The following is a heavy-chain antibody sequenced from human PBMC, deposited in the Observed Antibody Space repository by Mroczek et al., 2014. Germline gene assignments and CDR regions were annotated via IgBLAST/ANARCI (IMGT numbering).Heavy chain of an antibody. CDR1: GGSISSGGYY. CDR2: IYYSGST. V-gene: IGHV4-31*03. CDR3: ARGNNIGELLQNYFDY. D-gene: IGHD3-10*01. J-gene: IGHJ4*02. Sequence: KESGPGLVKPSQTLSLTCTVSGGSISSGGYYWSWIRQHPGKGLEWIGYIYYSGSTYYNPSLKSRVTISVDTSKNQFSLKLSSVTAADTAVYYCARGNNIGELLQNYFDYWGQGTLVTVSS.